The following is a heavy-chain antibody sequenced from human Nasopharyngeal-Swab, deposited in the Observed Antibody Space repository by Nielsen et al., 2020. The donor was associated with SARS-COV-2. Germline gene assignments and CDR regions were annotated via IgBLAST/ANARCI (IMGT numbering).Heavy chain of an antibody. CDR1: GFTFSDYY. V-gene: IGHV3-11*01. CDR3: ANHLPGTYYFDY. CDR2: ISSSGSTI. J-gene: IGHJ4*02. D-gene: IGHD3-10*01. Sequence: GGSLRLSCAASGFTFSDYYMCWIRQAPGKGLEWVSYISSSGSTIYYADSVKGRFTISRDNAKNSLYLQMNSLRAEDTAVYYCANHLPGTYYFDYWGQGTLVTVSS.